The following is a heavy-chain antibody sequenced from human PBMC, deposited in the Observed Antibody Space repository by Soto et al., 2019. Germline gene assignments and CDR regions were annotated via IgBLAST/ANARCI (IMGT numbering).Heavy chain of an antibody. Sequence: QVQLQESGPGLVKPSQTLSLTCTVSGGSISSGDYYWSWIRQPPGKGLEWIGYIYYSGSTYYNPSLKSRVTISVDTSKNQFSLKLSSVTAADTAVYYCARGVYYYYSSGYPWFDPWGQGTLVTVSS. CDR1: GGSISSGDYY. V-gene: IGHV4-30-4*01. CDR3: ARGVYYYYSSGYPWFDP. J-gene: IGHJ5*02. D-gene: IGHD3-22*01. CDR2: IYYSGST.